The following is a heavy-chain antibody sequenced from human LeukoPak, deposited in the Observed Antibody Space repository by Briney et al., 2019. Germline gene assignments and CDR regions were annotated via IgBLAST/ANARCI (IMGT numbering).Heavy chain of an antibody. CDR1: GYTFTGYY. Sequence: GASVKVSCKASGYTFTGYYMHWGRQALGQGLEWMGWINPTSGGTNYVQRFQGRVTMTRDTSISTAYMELSRLRSDDTAVYYCARGEYYDRSAYCFDWGQGTLVTVSS. CDR3: ARGEYYDRSAYCFD. V-gene: IGHV1-2*02. J-gene: IGHJ4*02. CDR2: INPTSGGT. D-gene: IGHD3-22*01.